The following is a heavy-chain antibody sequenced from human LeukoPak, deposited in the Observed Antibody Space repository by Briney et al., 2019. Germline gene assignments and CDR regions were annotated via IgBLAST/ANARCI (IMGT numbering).Heavy chain of an antibody. D-gene: IGHD6-19*01. J-gene: IGHJ3*02. V-gene: IGHV3-20*04. CDR1: GFTFDDYG. Sequence: TGGSLRLSCAASGFTFDDYGMSWVRQAPGKGLEWVSGINWNGGSTGYADSVKGRFTISRDNAKNSLYLQMNSLRAEDTALYYCARAYSSGWYYAFDIWGQGAMVTVSS. CDR2: INWNGGST. CDR3: ARAYSSGWYYAFDI.